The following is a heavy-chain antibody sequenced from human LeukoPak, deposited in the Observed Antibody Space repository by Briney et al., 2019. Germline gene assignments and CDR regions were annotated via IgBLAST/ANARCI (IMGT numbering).Heavy chain of an antibody. CDR2: MNPNSGNT. D-gene: IGHD6-19*01. J-gene: IGHJ4*02. Sequence: ASVKVSCKASGYTFTSYDINWVRQATGQGLEWMGWMNPNSGNTGYAQKFQGRVTMTRNTSISTAYMELSSLRSEDTAVYYCAYVASSGWPFDYWGQGTLVTVSS. V-gene: IGHV1-8*01. CDR1: GYTFTSYD. CDR3: AYVASSGWPFDY.